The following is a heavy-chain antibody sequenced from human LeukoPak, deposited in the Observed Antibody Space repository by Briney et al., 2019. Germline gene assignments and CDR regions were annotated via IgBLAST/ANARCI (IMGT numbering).Heavy chain of an antibody. CDR3: AKDRQSSYRSGSYYAIDY. D-gene: IGHD3-10*01. V-gene: IGHV3-23*01. J-gene: IGHJ4*02. CDR2: ISGSGDST. CDR1: GFTFSSYA. Sequence: GGSLRLSCAASGFTFSSYAMSWLPQAPGKGLEGVSAISGSGDSTYSAASVKGRFTISRDNSKNTLYLQMNTLRAEDTAVYYCAKDRQSSYRSGSYYAIDYWGQGTLVTVSS.